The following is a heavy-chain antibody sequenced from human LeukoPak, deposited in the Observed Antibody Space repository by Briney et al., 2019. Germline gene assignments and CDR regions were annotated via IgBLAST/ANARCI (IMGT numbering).Heavy chain of an antibody. D-gene: IGHD5-12*01. J-gene: IGHJ4*02. CDR3: ARVDGYTGYFDY. V-gene: IGHV1-69*04. Sequence: ASVKVSCKASGGTFSSYAISWVRQAPGQGLEWMGRITPILGIANYAQKFQGRVTITADKSTSTAYMELSSLRSEDTAVYYCARVDGYTGYFDYWGQGTLVTVSS. CDR2: ITPILGIA. CDR1: GGTFSSYA.